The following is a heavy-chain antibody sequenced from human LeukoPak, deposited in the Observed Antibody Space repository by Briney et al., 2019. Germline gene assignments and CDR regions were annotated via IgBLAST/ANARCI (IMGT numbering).Heavy chain of an antibody. Sequence: SETLSLTCAVYGGSFSGYYWSWIRQPPGEGLEWIGEINHSGSTNYNPSLKSRVTISVDTSKNQFSLKLSSVTAADTAVYYCARGRSLQSITMVRGVITDVWGKGTTVTVSS. CDR1: GGSFSGYY. CDR3: ARGRSLQSITMVRGVITDV. D-gene: IGHD3-10*01. J-gene: IGHJ6*04. CDR2: INHSGST. V-gene: IGHV4-34*01.